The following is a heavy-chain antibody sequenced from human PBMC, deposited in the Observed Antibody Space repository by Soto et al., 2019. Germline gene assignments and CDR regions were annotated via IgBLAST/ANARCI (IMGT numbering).Heavy chain of an antibody. CDR2: ISYDGSSK. V-gene: IGHV3-30*18. Sequence: QVQLVESGGGVVHPGKSLRLSCAASGFRFSGYGMYWVRQAPGKGLEWIAVISYDGSSKSYADSVKGRFAISRDNSKNTLSLQMNSLRDEDTAVYYCAKDSRLVIPTGHECVFDYWGQGTRVTVSS. CDR3: AKDSRLVIPTGHECVFDY. D-gene: IGHD2-2*01. CDR1: GFRFSGYG. J-gene: IGHJ4*02.